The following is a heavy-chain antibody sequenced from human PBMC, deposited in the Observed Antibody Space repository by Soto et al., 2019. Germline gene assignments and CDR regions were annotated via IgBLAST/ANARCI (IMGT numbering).Heavy chain of an antibody. CDR3: ARHWFPLSDYYGSGSPTLGYYYMDV. Sequence: SETLSLTCTVSGGSVSSGSYYWSWIRQPPGKGLEWIGYIYYSGSTNYNPSLKSRVTISVDTSKNQFSLKLSSVTAADTAVYYCARHWFPLSDYYGSGSPTLGYYYMDVWGKGTTVTVSS. D-gene: IGHD3-10*01. V-gene: IGHV4-61*01. J-gene: IGHJ6*03. CDR2: IYYSGST. CDR1: GGSVSSGSYY.